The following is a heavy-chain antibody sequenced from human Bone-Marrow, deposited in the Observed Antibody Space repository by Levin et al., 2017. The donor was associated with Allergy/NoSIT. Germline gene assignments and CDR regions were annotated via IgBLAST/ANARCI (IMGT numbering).Heavy chain of an antibody. CDR2: IGSTSNYI. CDR3: ARDRCSSSSCYCDY. V-gene: IGHV3-21*01. D-gene: IGHD2-2*01. Sequence: GGSLRLSCAASGFTFSTYTMNWVRQAPGRGLEWVSSIGSTSNYIYYADSVKGRFTISRDNAKNSLFLQMNNLRAEDTAVYYCARDRCSSSSCYCDYWGQGTLVTVSS. J-gene: IGHJ4*02. CDR1: GFTFSTYT.